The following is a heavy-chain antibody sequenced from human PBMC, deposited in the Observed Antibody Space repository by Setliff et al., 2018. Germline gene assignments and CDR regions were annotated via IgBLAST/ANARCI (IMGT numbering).Heavy chain of an antibody. V-gene: IGHV4-59*02. Sequence: SETLSLTCTVSGGSVSSYYWSWIRQPPGKGLEWIGYIYNSGSTNYNPSLKSRVTISVDTSKNQISLKLTSVTAAATAVYFCARHLLVQGTYHFDYWGQGSPVTVSS. CDR2: IYNSGST. D-gene: IGHD3-10*01. CDR3: ARHLLVQGTYHFDY. CDR1: GGSVSSYY. J-gene: IGHJ4*02.